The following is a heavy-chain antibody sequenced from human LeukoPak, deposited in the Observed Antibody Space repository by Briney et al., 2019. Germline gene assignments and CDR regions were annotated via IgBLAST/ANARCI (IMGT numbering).Heavy chain of an antibody. CDR1: GYTFTSYG. D-gene: IGHD6-6*01. J-gene: IGHJ6*03. CDR3: AKSIAARPYYYYYYMDV. Sequence: GASVKVSCKASGYTFTSYGISWVRQAPGQGLEWMGWISAYNGNTNYAQKPQGRVTMTTDTSTSTAYMELRSLRSDDTAVYYCAKSIAARPYYYYYYMDVWGKGTTVTVSS. CDR2: ISAYNGNT. V-gene: IGHV1-18*01.